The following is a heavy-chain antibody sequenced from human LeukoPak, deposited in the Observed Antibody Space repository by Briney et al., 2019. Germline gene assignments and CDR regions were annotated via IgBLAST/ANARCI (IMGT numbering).Heavy chain of an antibody. V-gene: IGHV4-4*02. J-gene: IGHJ4*02. D-gene: IGHD1-26*01. CDR2: IYHSGST. Sequence: KTLETLSLTCAVSGGSISSSNWWSWVRQPPGKGLEWIGEIYHSGSTNYNPSLKSRVTISVDASKNQFSLKLSSVTAADTAVYYCARVPRRKWELLDYWGQGTLVTVSS. CDR3: ARVPRRKWELLDY. CDR1: GGSISSSNW.